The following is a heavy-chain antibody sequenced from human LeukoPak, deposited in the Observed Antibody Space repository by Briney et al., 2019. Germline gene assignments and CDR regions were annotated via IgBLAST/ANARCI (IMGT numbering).Heavy chain of an antibody. V-gene: IGHV3-21*01. J-gene: IGHJ4*02. D-gene: IGHD4-17*01. CDR3: ARPRSPVYGDYTMYY. Sequence: GGSLRLSCAASGFTFSSYSMNWVRQAPGKGLEWVSSISSSSSYIYYADSVKGRFTISRDNAKNSLYLQMNSLRAEDTAVYYCARPRSPVYGDYTMYYWGQGTLVTVSS. CDR2: ISSSSSYI. CDR1: GFTFSSYS.